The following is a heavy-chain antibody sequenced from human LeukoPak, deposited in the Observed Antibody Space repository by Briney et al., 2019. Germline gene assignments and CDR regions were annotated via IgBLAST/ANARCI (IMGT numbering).Heavy chain of an antibody. CDR3: ARRRAAAGPFDY. V-gene: IGHV4-39*01. J-gene: IGHJ4*02. CDR1: GYSTSSSSYY. Sequence: SETLSLTCTVSGYSTSSSSYYWGWIRQPPGKGLEWIGIIYYSGTTYYDPSLKSRVTISIDTSRNQFSLKLSSVTAADTAVYYCARRRAAAGPFDYWGQGTLVTVSS. D-gene: IGHD6-13*01. CDR2: IYYSGTT.